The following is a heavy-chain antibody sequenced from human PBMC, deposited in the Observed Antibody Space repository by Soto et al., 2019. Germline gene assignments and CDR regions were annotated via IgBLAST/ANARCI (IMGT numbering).Heavy chain of an antibody. CDR3: LTSIREATRDFDY. CDR1: GFSFSGST. D-gene: IGHD5-12*01. V-gene: IGHV3-73*01. Sequence: GGSLRLSCAASGFSFSGSTMYWVRQASGKGLEWVGRIRSKAYSYATAYGASLKGRFSIFRDDTKNTAYLQINSLKSEDTAVYYCLTSIREATRDFDYWGQGTLVTVSS. CDR2: IRSKAYSYAT. J-gene: IGHJ4*02.